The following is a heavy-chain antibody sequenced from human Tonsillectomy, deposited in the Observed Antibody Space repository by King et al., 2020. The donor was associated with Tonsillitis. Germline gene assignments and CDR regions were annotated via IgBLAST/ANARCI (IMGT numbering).Heavy chain of an antibody. Sequence: DVQLVESGGDLVQPGGSLRLSWAASGFTFSSFAMSWVRQAPGQGLAWVLTNSGTGGDTSDAASVKGRFPISRDNSKNTMSLQMNSLRAEDTAVYYCAKDLPDGSGWYRDFFDYWGQGTLVTVSS. V-gene: IGHV3-23*04. CDR1: GFTFSSFA. CDR2: NSGTGGDT. J-gene: IGHJ4*02. CDR3: AKDLPDGSGWYRDFFDY. D-gene: IGHD6-19*01.